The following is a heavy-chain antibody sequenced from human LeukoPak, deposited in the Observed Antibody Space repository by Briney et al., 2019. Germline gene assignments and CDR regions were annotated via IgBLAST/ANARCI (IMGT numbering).Heavy chain of an antibody. CDR2: IYYSGST. CDR3: ARQLGIAAAGTEWNWFDP. CDR1: GGSISSSSYY. J-gene: IGHJ5*02. V-gene: IGHV4-39*07. D-gene: IGHD6-13*01. Sequence: SETLSLTCTVSGGSISSSSYYWGWIRQPPGKGLEWIGSIYYSGSTYYNPSLKSRVTISVDTSKNQFSLKLSSVTAADTAVYYCARQLGIAAAGTEWNWFDPWGQGTLVTVSS.